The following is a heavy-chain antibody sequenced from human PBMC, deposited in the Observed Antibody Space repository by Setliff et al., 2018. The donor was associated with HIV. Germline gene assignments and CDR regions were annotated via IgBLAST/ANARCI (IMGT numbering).Heavy chain of an antibody. CDR2: IWYDGSNK. V-gene: IGHV3-33*01. CDR3: ATASLYYESRDYFTYYFDY. Sequence: GSLRLSCAASGFTFSSYGMHWVRQAPGKGLEWVAVIWYDGSNKYYADSVKGRFTISRDNSKSTLYLQMNSLRTEDTAVSFCATASLYYESRDYFTYYFDYWGQGTLVTVSS. CDR1: GFTFSSYG. D-gene: IGHD3-22*01. J-gene: IGHJ4*02.